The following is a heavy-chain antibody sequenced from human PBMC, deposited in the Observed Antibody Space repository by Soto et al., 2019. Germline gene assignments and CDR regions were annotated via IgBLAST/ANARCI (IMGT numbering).Heavy chain of an antibody. D-gene: IGHD5-18*01. CDR1: GFTVTENH. CDR3: ATGGDTAKDGH. V-gene: IGHV3-53*01. CDR2: IYYNGNT. Sequence: VQLVESGGGLVQPGGSLRLSCVGSGFTVTENHMTWVRQAPGKGPEWVSTIYYNGNTFHADSVWGRFTISRDTSKNMLFLQMNRLRAEDTAVYYCATGGDTAKDGHWGQGTLVTVSS. J-gene: IGHJ4*02.